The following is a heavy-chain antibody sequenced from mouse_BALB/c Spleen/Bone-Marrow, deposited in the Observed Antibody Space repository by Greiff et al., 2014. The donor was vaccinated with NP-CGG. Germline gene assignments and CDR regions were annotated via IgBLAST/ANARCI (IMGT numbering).Heavy chain of an antibody. D-gene: IGHD2-14*01. CDR1: GYTFTSSW. CDR3: ARSYRFWYFDV. Sequence: QVQLQQPGSVLVRPGALVKLSCKASGYTFTSSWMHWAKQRPGQGLEWIGDIHPNSGNTNYNEKFRGKATLTVDTSSNTAYVDLSSLTSEDSAVYYCARSYRFWYFDVWGAGTTVTVSS. CDR2: IHPNSGNT. V-gene: IGHV1S130*01. J-gene: IGHJ1*01.